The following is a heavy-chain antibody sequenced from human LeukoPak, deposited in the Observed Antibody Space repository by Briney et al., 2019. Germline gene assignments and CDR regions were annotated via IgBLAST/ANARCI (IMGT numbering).Heavy chain of an antibody. CDR1: GFTFSSYW. D-gene: IGHD3-3*01. V-gene: IGHV3-7*01. CDR2: INQNGNEK. CDR3: AGGPGFLIDC. Sequence: GGSLRLSRAASGFTFSSYWMSWVRRAPGKGLEWIANINQNGNEKNYLDSMKGRLTISRDNANNLVFLQMNSLRIEDTAVYYCAGGPGFLIDCWGHGTLVTVSS. J-gene: IGHJ4*01.